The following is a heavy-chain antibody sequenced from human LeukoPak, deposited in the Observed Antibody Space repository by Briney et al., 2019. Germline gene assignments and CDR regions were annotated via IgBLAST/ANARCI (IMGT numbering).Heavy chain of an antibody. Sequence: GGSLRLSCAASGFTFSSYAMSWVRQAPGKGLEWVSAISGSGGSTYYADSVKGRFTISRDKSKNRLYLQMSSLKAEDTAAYYCAKDLGPNYYDRSGYPFDYWGQGTLVTVSS. V-gene: IGHV3-23*01. CDR2: ISGSGGST. CDR1: GFTFSSYA. D-gene: IGHD3-22*01. J-gene: IGHJ4*02. CDR3: AKDLGPNYYDRSGYPFDY.